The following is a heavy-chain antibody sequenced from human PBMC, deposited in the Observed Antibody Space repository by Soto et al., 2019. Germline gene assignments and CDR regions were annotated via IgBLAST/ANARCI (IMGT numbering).Heavy chain of an antibody. J-gene: IGHJ6*02. CDR1: GGSISSYY. CDR2: IYYSGST. Sequence: QVQLQESGPGLVKPSETLSLTCTVSGGSISSYYWSWIRQPSGKGLEWIGYIYYSGSTNYNPSLKSRVTISVDTSKNQFSLKLSSVTAADTAVYYCARGYCSSTSCYAVPYGMDVWGQGTTVTVSS. V-gene: IGHV4-59*08. CDR3: ARGYCSSTSCYAVPYGMDV. D-gene: IGHD2-2*01.